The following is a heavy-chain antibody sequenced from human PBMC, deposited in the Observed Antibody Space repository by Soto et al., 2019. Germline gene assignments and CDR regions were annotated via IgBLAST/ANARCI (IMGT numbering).Heavy chain of an antibody. Sequence: QVHLLESGPGLVKPSQTLSLTCSVSGDSISTVDYFWAWIRQPPGQALEYIGYIYKSTTTYYNPSFESRVAISLDTSKSHFSLTVTSVTAADTAVYFCARGRYCLTXXXXPNWFDSWGQGTLVTVSS. J-gene: IGHJ5*01. D-gene: IGHD2-15*01. V-gene: IGHV4-30-4*01. CDR2: IYKSTTT. CDR1: GDSISTVDYF. CDR3: ARGRYCLTXXXXPNWFDS.